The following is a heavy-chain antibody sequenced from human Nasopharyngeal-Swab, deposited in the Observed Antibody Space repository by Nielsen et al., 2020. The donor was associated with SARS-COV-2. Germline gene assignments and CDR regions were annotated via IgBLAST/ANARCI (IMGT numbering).Heavy chain of an antibody. CDR2: ISYDGSNK. CDR3: ARDAYKLGYCSGGSCYSVIDGMDV. V-gene: IGHV3-30-3*01. Sequence: GESLKISCAASGFTFSSYAMHWVRRAPGKGLEWVAVISYDGSNKYYADSVKGRFTISRDNSKNTLYLQMNSLRAEDTAVYYCARDAYKLGYCSGGSCYSVIDGMDVWGQGTTVTVSS. D-gene: IGHD2-15*01. CDR1: GFTFSSYA. J-gene: IGHJ6*02.